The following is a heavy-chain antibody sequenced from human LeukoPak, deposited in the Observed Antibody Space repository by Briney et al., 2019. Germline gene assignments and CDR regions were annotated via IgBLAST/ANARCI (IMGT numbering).Heavy chain of an antibody. CDR1: GFTFSSYW. D-gene: IGHD2-2*01. CDR3: ARGRYCSSTSCYWIDY. J-gene: IGHJ4*02. Sequence: PGGSLRLSCAASGFTFSSYWMHWVRQAPGKGLVWVARINGDGSSTSYADSVKGRFTIPRDNAKNTLYLQMNSLRAEDTAVYYCARGRYCSSTSCYWIDYWGQGTLVTVS. CDR2: INGDGSST. V-gene: IGHV3-74*01.